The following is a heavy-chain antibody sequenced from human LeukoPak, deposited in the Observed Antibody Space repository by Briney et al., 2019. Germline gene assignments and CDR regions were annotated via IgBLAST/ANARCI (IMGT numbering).Heavy chain of an antibody. CDR2: IWYDGSNK. D-gene: IGHD3-16*02. J-gene: IGHJ4*02. CDR1: GFTFSSYG. CDR3: ARERGMITFGGVIVPPGGFDY. Sequence: GRSLRLSCAASGFTFSSYGMHWVRQAPGKGLEWVAVIWYDGSNKYYADSVKGRFTISRDNSKNTLYLQMNSLRAEDTAVYYCARERGMITFGGVIVPPGGFDYWGQGTLVTVSS. V-gene: IGHV3-33*01.